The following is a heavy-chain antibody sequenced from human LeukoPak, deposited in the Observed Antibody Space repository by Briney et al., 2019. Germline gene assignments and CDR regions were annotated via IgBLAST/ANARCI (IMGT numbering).Heavy chain of an antibody. CDR3: ARRERDGYNSGAFDI. Sequence: SETLSLTCTVSGGSISSGGYYWSWIRQPPGKGLEWIGYIYHSGSTYYNPSLKSRVTISVDRSKNQFSLKLSSVTAADTAVYYCARRERDGYNSGAFDIWGQGTMVTVSS. CDR2: IYHSGST. D-gene: IGHD5-24*01. V-gene: IGHV4-30-2*01. J-gene: IGHJ3*02. CDR1: GGSISSGGYY.